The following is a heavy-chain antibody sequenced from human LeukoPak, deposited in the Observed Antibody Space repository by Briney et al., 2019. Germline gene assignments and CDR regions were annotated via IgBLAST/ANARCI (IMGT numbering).Heavy chain of an antibody. CDR3: AKDSVGGTDDFDC. CDR2: IRYDGSDK. Sequence: GGSLRLSCAASGFTFSNYGIHWVRQAPGKGLEWVTFIRYDGSDKYYADSVKGRFTTSRDNSKNTLYLQMNSLRPEDTAVYYCAKDSVGGTDDFDCWGQGTLVTVSS. CDR1: GFTFSNYG. D-gene: IGHD1-26*01. J-gene: IGHJ4*02. V-gene: IGHV3-30*02.